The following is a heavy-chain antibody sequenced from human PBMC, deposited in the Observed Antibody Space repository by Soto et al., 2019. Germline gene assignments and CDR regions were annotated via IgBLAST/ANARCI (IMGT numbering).Heavy chain of an antibody. CDR3: ARGLAITFGGVIADWFDP. Sequence: PSETLSLTCTVSGGSISSGSYYWSWIRQHPGKGLEWIGYIYYSGSTYYNPSLKSRVTISVDTSKNQFSLKLSSVTAADTAVYYCARGLAITFGGVIADWFDPWGQGTLVTVSS. V-gene: IGHV4-31*03. CDR1: GGSISSGSYY. CDR2: IYYSGST. J-gene: IGHJ5*02. D-gene: IGHD3-16*02.